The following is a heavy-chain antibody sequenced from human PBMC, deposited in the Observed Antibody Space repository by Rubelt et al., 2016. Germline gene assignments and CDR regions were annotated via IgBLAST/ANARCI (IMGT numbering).Heavy chain of an antibody. CDR1: GESFSGFY. CDR3: ARRGRTGSTFVFWVDP. CDR2: INHSGNS. J-gene: IGHJ5*02. V-gene: IGHV4-34*01. D-gene: IGHD1-7*01. Sequence: QVQLQQWGAGLLKPSETLSLTCAVYGESFSGFYWSWIRQSPGKGLEWIGKINHSGNSNYNPSLKSRVTISVDTSKNQFSLKLSAVTAADTALYYCARRGRTGSTFVFWVDPWGEGVLVTVS.